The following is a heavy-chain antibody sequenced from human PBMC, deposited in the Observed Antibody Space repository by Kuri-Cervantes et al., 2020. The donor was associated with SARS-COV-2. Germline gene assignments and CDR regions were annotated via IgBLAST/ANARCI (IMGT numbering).Heavy chain of an antibody. D-gene: IGHD5-12*01. CDR1: GGSISSSSYY. V-gene: IGHV4-39*01. J-gene: IGHJ4*02. CDR3: ARHSLVVGYSGSFDY. Sequence: GSLRLSCTVSGGSISSSSYYWGWIRQPPGKGLEWIGSIYYSGSTYYNPSLKSRVTISVDTSKNQFPLKLSSVTAADTAVYYCARHSLVVGYSGSFDYWGQGTLVTVSS. CDR2: IYYSGST.